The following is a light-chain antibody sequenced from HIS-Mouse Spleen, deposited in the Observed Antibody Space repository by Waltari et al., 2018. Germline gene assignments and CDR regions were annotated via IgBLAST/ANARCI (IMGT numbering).Light chain of an antibody. J-gene: IGLJ1*01. Sequence: QSALTQPASVSGSPGQSITISCTGTSSDVGGYNYVSWYQQHPGKAPKLMIYDVSNRPSWVSNRFSGSKSGNTASLTISGLQAEDEADYYCSSYTSSITLYVFGTGTKVTVL. CDR3: SSYTSSITLYV. V-gene: IGLV2-14*03. CDR1: SSDVGGYNY. CDR2: DVS.